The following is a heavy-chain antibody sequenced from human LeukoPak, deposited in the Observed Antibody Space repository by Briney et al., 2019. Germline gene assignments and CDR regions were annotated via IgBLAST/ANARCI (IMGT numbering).Heavy chain of an antibody. CDR2: IYTSGST. D-gene: IGHD4-23*01. CDR3: ARDSVVTGWFDP. CDR1: GGSISSGSYY. J-gene: IGHJ5*02. V-gene: IGHV4-61*02. Sequence: PSETLSLTCTVSGGSISSGSYYWSWIRQPAGKGLEWIGRIYTSGSTNYNPSLKSRVTISVDTSKNQFSLKLSSVTAADTAVYYCARDSVVTGWFDPWGQGTLVTVSS.